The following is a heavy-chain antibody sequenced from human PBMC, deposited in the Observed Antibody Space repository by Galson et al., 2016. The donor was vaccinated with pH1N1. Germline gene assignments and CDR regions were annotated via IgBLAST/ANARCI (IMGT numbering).Heavy chain of an antibody. CDR3: ARGGYWVY. Sequence: CTASGYTFTTQYVNWVRQAPGQGLEWLGVIDPSGGSTTYAQKFQGRVTVTVDTSTSTVYMELSSLRSDDTAMYYCARGGYWVYWGQGTLVTVSS. V-gene: IGHV1-46*01. J-gene: IGHJ4*02. D-gene: IGHD3-22*01. CDR2: IDPSGGST. CDR1: GYTFTTQY.